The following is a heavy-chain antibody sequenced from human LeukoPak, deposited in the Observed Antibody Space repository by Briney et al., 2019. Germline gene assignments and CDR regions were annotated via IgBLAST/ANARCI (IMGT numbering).Heavy chain of an antibody. D-gene: IGHD3-10*01. CDR2: NSRSVTYT. V-gene: IGHV3-21*01. CDR3: ARGRSGGDYYYMDV. CDR1: GFPFHNYW. J-gene: IGHJ6*03. Sequence: PGGSLRLSCAASGFPFHNYWMTWVRQAPGKGLEWVSSNSRSVTYTYYADSVRGRFTISRDNAKNSLYLQMNSLRAEDTAEYYCARGRSGGDYYYMDVWGKGTTVTV.